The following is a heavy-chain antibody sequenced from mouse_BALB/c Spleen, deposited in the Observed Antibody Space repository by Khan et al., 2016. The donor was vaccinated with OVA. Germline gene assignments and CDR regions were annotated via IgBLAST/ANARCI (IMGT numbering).Heavy chain of an antibody. V-gene: IGHV3-2*02. D-gene: IGHD2-2*01. CDR2: ISFSGST. J-gene: IGHJ4*01. Sequence: EVQLQESGPGLVKPSQSLSLTCTVTGYSITSDFAWNWVRQFPGNKLEWMGYISFSGSTSYDPSLKSRLSITRDTSKNQFFLQLTSVTTEDTATYYCIRSVYYAYAYAMDYWGQGISVTVSS. CDR1: GYSITSDFA. CDR3: IRSVYYAYAYAMDY.